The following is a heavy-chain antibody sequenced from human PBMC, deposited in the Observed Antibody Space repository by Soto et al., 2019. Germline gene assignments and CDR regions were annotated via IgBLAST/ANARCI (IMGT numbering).Heavy chain of an antibody. CDR3: AREGIQLWLGWFER. CDR2: IYYSVST. CDR1: GGSISSYY. Sequence: SETLSLTCTVSGGSISSYYWSWIRQPPGKGLEWIGYIYYSVSTNYNPSLKSRVTISVYTSKNQFSLKLSSVTAADTAVYYCAREGIQLWLGWFERWGKGNLVSVSS. V-gene: IGHV4-59*01. D-gene: IGHD5-18*01. J-gene: IGHJ5*02.